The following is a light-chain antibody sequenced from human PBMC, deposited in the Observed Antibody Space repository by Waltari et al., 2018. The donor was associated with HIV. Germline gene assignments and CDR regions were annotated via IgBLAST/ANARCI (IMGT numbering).Light chain of an antibody. V-gene: IGLV2-14*03. J-gene: IGLJ2*01. CDR3: ASFTGDNTVI. CDR1: ASAFGLYTL. CDR2: DVD. Sequence: AVTQPASVSGLPGQSTPLSCPGDASAFGLYTLLSWSQQHPGSPPRLILYDVDSRASGVSDRFSGSMSGNTASLTISGLRAEDEGHYYCASFTGDNTVIFGGGTEVTVL.